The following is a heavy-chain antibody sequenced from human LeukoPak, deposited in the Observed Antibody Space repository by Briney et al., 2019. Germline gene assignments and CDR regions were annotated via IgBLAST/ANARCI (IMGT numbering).Heavy chain of an antibody. D-gene: IGHD3-16*02. CDR3: ARGPMTPASRYFDS. Sequence: PSETLSLTCTVSGGSISSYYWSWIRQPPGKGLEWIGYIYYSGSTNYNPSLKSRVTISVDTSKNQFSLKLSSVTAADTAVYYCARGPMTPASRYFDSWGQGTLVTVSS. V-gene: IGHV4-59*01. CDR2: IYYSGST. J-gene: IGHJ4*02. CDR1: GGSISSYY.